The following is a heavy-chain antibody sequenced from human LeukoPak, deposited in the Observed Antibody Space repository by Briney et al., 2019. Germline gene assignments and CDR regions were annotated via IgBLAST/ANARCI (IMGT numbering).Heavy chain of an antibody. CDR1: GYTFTSYG. V-gene: IGHV1-18*01. J-gene: IGHJ5*01. CDR2: ISAYNGNT. D-gene: IGHD1-26*01. Sequence: GASVKVSCKASGYTFTSYGISWVRQAPGQGLEWMGWISAYNGNTNYAQKLQGRVIMATDTSTSTAYMELRSLRSDDTAVYYCARGDLEWEPDPNWFDYWGQGTLVTVSS. CDR3: ARGDLEWEPDPNWFDY.